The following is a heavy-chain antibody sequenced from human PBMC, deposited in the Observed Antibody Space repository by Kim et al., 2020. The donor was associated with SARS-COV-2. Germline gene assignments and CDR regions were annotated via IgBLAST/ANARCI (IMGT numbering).Heavy chain of an antibody. V-gene: IGHV3-23*03. J-gene: IGHJ4*02. D-gene: IGHD6-19*01. CDR3: AKWGVDRYSSGWYGFDY. Sequence: GGSLRLSCAASGFTFSSYAMSWVRQAPGKGLEWVSVIYSGGSSTYYADSVKGRFTISRDNSKNTLYLQMNSLRAEDTAVYYCAKWGVDRYSSGWYGFDYWGQGTMVTVSS. CDR2: IYSGGSST. CDR1: GFTFSSYA.